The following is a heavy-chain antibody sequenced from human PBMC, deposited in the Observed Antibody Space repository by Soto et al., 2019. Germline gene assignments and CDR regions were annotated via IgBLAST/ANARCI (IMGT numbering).Heavy chain of an antibody. V-gene: IGHV5-10-1*01. CDR1: GYSFTTYW. J-gene: IGHJ6*01. Sequence: VESVTISCKVSGYSFTTYWINWVLQMPGKGLEWMGKIDPTGSYVNYSPSFQGHVTISSDKSISTTYLQWSTLMASDTATYYCARNCSRTTCTYYYGMDVWGQGTPVTVSS. CDR2: IDPTGSYV. D-gene: IGHD2-2*01. CDR3: ARNCSRTTCTYYYGMDV.